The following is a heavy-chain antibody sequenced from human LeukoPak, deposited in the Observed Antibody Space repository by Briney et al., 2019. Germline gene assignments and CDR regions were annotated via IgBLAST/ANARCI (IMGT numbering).Heavy chain of an antibody. J-gene: IGHJ4*02. CDR3: ARDSSSHYFDY. CDR1: GFTLSSNH. D-gene: IGHD6-6*01. CDR2: IYTGGTT. V-gene: IGHV3-66*01. Sequence: GGSLRLSCAAPGFTLSSNHMKWVRQAPGEGVEWVSIIYTGGTTHYADSLKGRFTISRDDSQNTLDLQMNSLRAEDTAVYYCARDSSSHYFDYWGQGTLVTVSS.